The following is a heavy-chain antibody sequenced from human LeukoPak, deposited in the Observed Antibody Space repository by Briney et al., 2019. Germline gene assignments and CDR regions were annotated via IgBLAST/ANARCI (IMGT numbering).Heavy chain of an antibody. CDR2: ISSNGGST. J-gene: IGHJ4*02. D-gene: IGHD3-10*01. Sequence: GGSLRLSCAASGFTFSSYAMHWVRQAPGKGLEYVSAISSNGGSTYYANSVKGRFTISRDNSKNTLYLQMGSLRAEDMAVYYCARGQQYYYGSGSSLDYWGQGTLVIVSS. V-gene: IGHV3-64*01. CDR1: GFTFSSYA. CDR3: ARGQQYYYGSGSSLDY.